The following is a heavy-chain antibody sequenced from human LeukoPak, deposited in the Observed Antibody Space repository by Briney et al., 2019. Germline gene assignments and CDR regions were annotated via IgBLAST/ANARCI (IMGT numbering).Heavy chain of an antibody. V-gene: IGHV1-46*01. CDR1: EYTFTSYY. CDR3: ARVVTDSSGWYHFDY. CDR2: VIPSGGST. D-gene: IGHD6-19*01. Sequence: ASVKVSCKASEYTFTSYYIHWVRQAPGQGLEWMGIVIPSGGSTTYAQTFQGRVTMTRDTSTRTVYMELSGLRSEDTAVYYCARVVTDSSGWYHFDYWGQGTLVTVSS. J-gene: IGHJ4*02.